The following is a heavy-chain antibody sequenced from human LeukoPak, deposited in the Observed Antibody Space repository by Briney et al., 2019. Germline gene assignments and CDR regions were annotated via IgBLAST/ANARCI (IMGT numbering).Heavy chain of an antibody. CDR2: TYYRGTT. CDR1: GGSISSHY. Sequence: SETLSLTCTVSGGSISSHYWGWIRQPPGKGLEWIGSTYYRGTTYYNPSLKSRVTISVDTSKNQFSLQLSSVTAADTAVYYCARDWNRYAYWGQGTLVTVSS. J-gene: IGHJ4*02. CDR3: ARDWNRYAY. D-gene: IGHD1-1*01. V-gene: IGHV4-39*07.